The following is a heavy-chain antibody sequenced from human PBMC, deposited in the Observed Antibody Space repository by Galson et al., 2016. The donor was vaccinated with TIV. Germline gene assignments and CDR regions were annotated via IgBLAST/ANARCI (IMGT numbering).Heavy chain of an antibody. Sequence: SVKVSCKASGSIFSTYTIFWVRQAPGQGLEWMGRIIPIIGMTNYTQKFQGRVTITADTSTNTAYMELGSLRSEDTAVYYCARVATYGSGSYQWNFESWGQGILVSVSS. CDR2: IIPIIGMT. J-gene: IGHJ4*02. D-gene: IGHD3-10*01. CDR3: ARVATYGSGSYQWNFES. V-gene: IGHV1-69*02. CDR1: GSIFSTYT.